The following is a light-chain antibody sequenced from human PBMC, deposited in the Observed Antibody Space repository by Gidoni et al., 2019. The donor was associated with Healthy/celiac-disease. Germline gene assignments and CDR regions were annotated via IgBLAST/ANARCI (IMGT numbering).Light chain of an antibody. V-gene: IGKV3-20*01. J-gene: IGKJ1*01. CDR1: QSVSSIY. CDR3: QQYGSSRT. Sequence: EIVLTQSPGTLSLSTGERATLSCRASQSVSSIYLAWYQQKPGQAPRLLIYGASSRATGIPDRFSGSGSGTDFTLTISRLEPEDFAVYYCQQYGSSRTFGQGTKVEIK. CDR2: GAS.